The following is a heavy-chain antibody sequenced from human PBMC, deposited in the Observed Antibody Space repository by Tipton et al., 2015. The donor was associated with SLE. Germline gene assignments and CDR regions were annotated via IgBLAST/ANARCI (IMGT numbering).Heavy chain of an antibody. V-gene: IGHV3-73*01. D-gene: IGHD6-6*01. CDR3: TTTRIAARQDYYYYGMDV. Sequence: SLRLSCAASGFTFSGSAMHWVRQASGKGLGWVGRIRSKANSYATAHAASVKGRFTISRDDSKNTAYLQMNSLKTEDTAVYYCTTTRIAARQDYYYYGMDVWGQGTTVTVSS. CDR1: GFTFSGSA. CDR2: IRSKANSYAT. J-gene: IGHJ6*02.